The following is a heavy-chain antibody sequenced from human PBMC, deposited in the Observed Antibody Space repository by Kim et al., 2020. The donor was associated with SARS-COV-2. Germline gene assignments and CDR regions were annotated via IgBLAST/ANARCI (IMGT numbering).Heavy chain of an antibody. CDR1: GGSISSSSYY. CDR3: ARLTARSWAHY. J-gene: IGHJ4*02. D-gene: IGHD6-13*01. Sequence: SETLSLTCTVSGGSISSSSYYWGWIRQPPGKGLEWIGSIYYSGSTYYNPSLKSRVTISVDTSKNQFSLKLRSVTAADTAVYYFARLTARSWAHYWGQGTLVTVSS. CDR2: IYYSGST. V-gene: IGHV4-39*01.